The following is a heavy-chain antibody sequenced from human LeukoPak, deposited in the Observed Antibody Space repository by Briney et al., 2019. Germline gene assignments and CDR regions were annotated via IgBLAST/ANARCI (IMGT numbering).Heavy chain of an antibody. Sequence: PGGSLRLSCAASGFTFNTFGMNWVRQAPGKGLEWVAVIWYDGSNKYYADSVKGRFTISRDNSKSTLYLQVNSLRAEDTAVYYCARISCTGGSCRPYSYYDMDVWGQGTTATVTS. V-gene: IGHV3-33*01. D-gene: IGHD2-15*01. CDR1: GFTFNTFG. J-gene: IGHJ6*02. CDR2: IWYDGSNK. CDR3: ARISCTGGSCRPYSYYDMDV.